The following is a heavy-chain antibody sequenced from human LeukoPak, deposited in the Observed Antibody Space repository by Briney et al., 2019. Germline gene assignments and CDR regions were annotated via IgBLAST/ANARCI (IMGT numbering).Heavy chain of an antibody. D-gene: IGHD5-12*01. J-gene: IGHJ4*02. CDR2: IHYSGST. CDR3: ARGVAGYGPYDY. V-gene: IGHV4-31*03. CDR1: GDSISSGGYY. Sequence: PSQTLSLTCTVSGDSISSGGYYWSWIRQHPGKGLEYIGYIHYSGSTYYNPSLKSRVTISVDTSKNQFSLKLSSVTAADTAVYYCARGVAGYGPYDYWGQGTLVTVSS.